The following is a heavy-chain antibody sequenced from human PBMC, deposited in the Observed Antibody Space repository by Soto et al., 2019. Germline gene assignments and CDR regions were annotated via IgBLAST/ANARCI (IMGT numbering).Heavy chain of an antibody. J-gene: IGHJ4*02. CDR3: ARSLVRNARVDY. CDR2: ISSSTTI. V-gene: IGHV3-48*02. Sequence: VQLVESGGGLVQPGGSLRLSCAASGFTFSSYGMNWVRQAPGKGLEWVSYISSSTTIYYADSVKGRFTISRDNAKNSLYLQMNSLRDEDTAVYYCARSLVRNARVDYWGQGTLVTVSS. CDR1: GFTFSSYG. D-gene: IGHD1-1*01.